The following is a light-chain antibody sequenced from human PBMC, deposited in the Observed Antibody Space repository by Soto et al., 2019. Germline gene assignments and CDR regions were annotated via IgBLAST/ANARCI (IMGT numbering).Light chain of an antibody. V-gene: IGLV2-14*01. CDR3: TSYTVHTPLV. Sequence: QSVLTQPASVSGSPGQSITISCTGTSSDVGGYNYVSWYQQHPGKAPRLMIYEVSNRPLGVSNRFSGSKSGTTASLTISGLQAEDEADYYCTSYTVHTPLVFGGGTKVTVL. CDR1: SSDVGGYNY. J-gene: IGLJ3*02. CDR2: EVS.